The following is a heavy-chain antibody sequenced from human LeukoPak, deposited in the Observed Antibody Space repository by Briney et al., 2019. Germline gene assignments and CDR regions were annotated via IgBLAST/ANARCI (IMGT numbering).Heavy chain of an antibody. CDR3: ARGPRARQNSGSYGLPDY. CDR2: IYYSGST. J-gene: IGHJ4*02. CDR1: GGSISSSNYY. V-gene: IGHV4-39*07. D-gene: IGHD1-26*01. Sequence: SQTLSLTCTVSGGSISSSNYYWGWIRQPPGKGLEWIGSIYYSGSTYYNPSLKSRVTISVDTSKNQFSLKLSSVTAADTAVYYCARGPRARQNSGSYGLPDYWGQGTLVTVSS.